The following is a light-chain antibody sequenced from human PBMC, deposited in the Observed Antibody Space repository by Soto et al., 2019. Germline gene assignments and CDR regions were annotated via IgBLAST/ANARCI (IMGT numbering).Light chain of an antibody. CDR3: QQFNSYPPFT. CDR1: QGISSA. Sequence: AIQLTQSPSSLSASVGDRVTITCRASQGISSALAWYQQKPGKAPKLLIYDASSLESGVPSRFSGSGSGTDFTLTISSLQPEGFATYYCQQFNSYPPFTFGPGTKVDIK. V-gene: IGKV1-13*02. CDR2: DAS. J-gene: IGKJ3*01.